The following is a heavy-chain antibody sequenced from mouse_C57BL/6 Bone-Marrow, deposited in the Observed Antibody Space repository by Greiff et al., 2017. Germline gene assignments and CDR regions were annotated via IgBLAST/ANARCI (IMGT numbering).Heavy chain of an antibody. CDR1: GFNIKNTY. Sequence: VQLQQSVAELVRPGASVKLSCTASGFNIKNTYMNWVKQRPEQGLEWIGRIDPANGNTKYAPKFQGKATITADKSSNTAYLQLSSLESEDTASYFWARRGRSHWYCDFWGTGTTVTVSP. D-gene: IGHD1-1*01. V-gene: IGHV14-3*01. CDR2: IDPANGNT. CDR3: ARRGRSHWYCDF. J-gene: IGHJ1*03.